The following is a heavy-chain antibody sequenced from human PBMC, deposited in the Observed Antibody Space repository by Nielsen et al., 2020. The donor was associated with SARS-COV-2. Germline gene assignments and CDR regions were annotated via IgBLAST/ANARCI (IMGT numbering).Heavy chain of an antibody. Sequence: SETLSLTCTVTGGSISRYYWSWIRQPPGKGLEWIGYIHDSGSTYFSPSLKSRVTISLDTSKNQFSLKLSSVTAADTAVYYCARADVTTNAFDIWGQGTMVTVSS. J-gene: IGHJ3*02. CDR1: GGSISRYY. V-gene: IGHV4-59*12. CDR3: ARADVTTNAFDI. CDR2: IHDSGST. D-gene: IGHD4-17*01.